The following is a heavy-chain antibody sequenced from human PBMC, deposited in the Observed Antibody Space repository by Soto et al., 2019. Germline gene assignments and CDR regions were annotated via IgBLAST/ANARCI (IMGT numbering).Heavy chain of an antibody. CDR1: GFSLSTSGVG. V-gene: IGHV2-5*02. CDR3: AHTRPPRVFDY. CDR2: IYWDDDK. J-gene: IGHJ4*02. Sequence: QITLKESGPTLVKPTQTLTLTCTFSGFSLSTSGVGVGWIRQPPGKALEWLALIYWDDDKRYSPSLKSRLTXTXXTSKNQVVLTMTNMDPVDTATYYCAHTRPPRVFDYWGQGTLVTVSS.